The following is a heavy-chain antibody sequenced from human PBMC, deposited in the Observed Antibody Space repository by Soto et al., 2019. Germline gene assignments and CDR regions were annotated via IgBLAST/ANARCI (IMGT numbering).Heavy chain of an antibody. D-gene: IGHD1-1*01. CDR1: GGSITSGGYF. J-gene: IGHJ6*02. V-gene: IGHV4-31*03. CDR2: MYNSGNT. Sequence: SETLSLTCTVSGGSITSGGYFWSWIRHYPGKGLEWIGYMYNSGNTDYTPSLKSRVTISLDTSKNRFSLRFSSVTAADTAVYYCARGAGTAYYYGMDVWGPGTTVTVSS. CDR3: ARGAGTAYYYGMDV.